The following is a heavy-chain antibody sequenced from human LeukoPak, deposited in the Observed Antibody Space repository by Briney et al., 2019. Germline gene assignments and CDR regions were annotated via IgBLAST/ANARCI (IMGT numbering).Heavy chain of an antibody. V-gene: IGHV3-23*01. CDR3: AKAGYRSSEGGNWFDP. Sequence: GGSLRLSCAASGFTFSNYSMTWVRQAPGKGLEWVSAISGSGGSTYYADSVRGRFTLSRDNSKNTLYLQMNSLRAEDTALYYCAKAGYRSSEGGNWFDPWGQGTLVTVSS. CDR1: GFTFSNYS. J-gene: IGHJ5*02. D-gene: IGHD6-6*01. CDR2: ISGSGGST.